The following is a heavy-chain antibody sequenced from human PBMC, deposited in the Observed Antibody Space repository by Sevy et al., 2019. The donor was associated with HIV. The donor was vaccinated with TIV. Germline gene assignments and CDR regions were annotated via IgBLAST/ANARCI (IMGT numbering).Heavy chain of an antibody. CDR3: SRGPRSQLGMRYYYYYMDA. V-gene: IGHV3-7*04. CDR1: GFTFSGYW. Sequence: GGSLRLSCAASGFTFSGYWTSWVRQSPGKGLEWVANINQDGSEKYYVDSVKGRFTISRDNAENSLYLKMNSLRADDTAVYYCSRGPRSQLGMRYYYYYMDAWGKRTTVTVSS. J-gene: IGHJ6*03. D-gene: IGHD7-27*01. CDR2: INQDGSEK.